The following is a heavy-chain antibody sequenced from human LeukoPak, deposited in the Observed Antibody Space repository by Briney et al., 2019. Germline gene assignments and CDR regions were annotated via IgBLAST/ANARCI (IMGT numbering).Heavy chain of an antibody. Sequence: GGSLRLSCAAAGFTFNSYSMNWVRQAPGKGLEWISYISSSSGTIYYADSVKGRFTISRDNANNSLYLQMNSLRDEDTAVYYCTTVSGFRFDPWGQGTLVTVSS. V-gene: IGHV3-48*02. J-gene: IGHJ5*02. CDR3: TTVSGFRFDP. CDR2: ISSSSGTI. CDR1: GFTFNSYS. D-gene: IGHD1-1*01.